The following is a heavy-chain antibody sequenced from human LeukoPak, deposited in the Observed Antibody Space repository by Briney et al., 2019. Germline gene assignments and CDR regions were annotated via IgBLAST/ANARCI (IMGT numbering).Heavy chain of an antibody. CDR1: GFTFSSYA. V-gene: IGHV3-23*01. J-gene: IGHJ4*02. CDR3: AKDLAYGDYLPDY. Sequence: PGGSLRLSCAASGFTFSSYAMSWVRQAPGKGLEWVSVISGSGGSTYYADSVKGRFTISRDNSKNTLYLQMNSLRAEDTAVYYCAKDLAYGDYLPDYWGQGALVTVSS. D-gene: IGHD4-17*01. CDR2: ISGSGGST.